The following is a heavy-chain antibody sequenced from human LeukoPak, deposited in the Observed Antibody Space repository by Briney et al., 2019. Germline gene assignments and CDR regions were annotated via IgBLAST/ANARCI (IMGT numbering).Heavy chain of an antibody. CDR2: ISGSGTNT. J-gene: IGHJ5*02. CDR1: GFTFSSYA. D-gene: IGHD3-10*01. Sequence: GGSLRLSCAASGFTFSSYAMSWVRQAPGKGLEWVSSISGSGTNTYYADSVKGRFTISRDNPRNLLFLQMSSLRVEDTAVHYCAKRRHYYGSGDYYRDPWGQGTLVTVSS. V-gene: IGHV3-23*01. CDR3: AKRRHYYGSGDYYRDP.